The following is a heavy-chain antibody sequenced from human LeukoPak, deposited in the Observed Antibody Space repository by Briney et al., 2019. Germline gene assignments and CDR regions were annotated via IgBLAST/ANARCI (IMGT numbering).Heavy chain of an antibody. D-gene: IGHD3-22*01. Sequence: PSGTLSLTCAVSGGFISSNNWWSWVRQPPGKGLEWIGEIYHSGSTNYNPSLKSRVAISVDKSKNQFSLKLTSVTAADTAVYYCARLQRITMNAFDIWGQGTMVTVSS. J-gene: IGHJ3*02. V-gene: IGHV4-4*02. CDR3: ARLQRITMNAFDI. CDR1: GGFISSNNW. CDR2: IYHSGST.